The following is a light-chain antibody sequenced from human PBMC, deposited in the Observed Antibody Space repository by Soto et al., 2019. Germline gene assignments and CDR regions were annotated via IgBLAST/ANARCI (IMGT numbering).Light chain of an antibody. Sequence: EIVMTQSPPTLSVSPGERATLSCRASQSISRNLAWFQQKPGQAPTLLIFGASTRAAGIPARFSGSGSGTDFTLTISSLEPEDFVVYYCQQRSNWPITFGQGTRLEIK. CDR3: QQRSNWPIT. J-gene: IGKJ5*01. V-gene: IGKV3-15*01. CDR1: QSISRN. CDR2: GAS.